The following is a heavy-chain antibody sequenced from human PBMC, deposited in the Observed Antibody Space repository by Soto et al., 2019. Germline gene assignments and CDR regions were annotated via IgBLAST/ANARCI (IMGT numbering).Heavy chain of an antibody. CDR2: ISSSSSYI. D-gene: IGHD6-13*01. V-gene: IGHV3-21*01. CDR3: ARDLGAAAGTSRAGYYYYGMDV. CDR1: GVTFSSYS. Sequence: GGSLRLACAASGVTFSSYSMNWVRQAPGKGLEWVSSISSSSSYIYYADSVKGRFTISRDNAKNSLYLQMNSLRAEDTAVYYCARDLGAAAGTSRAGYYYYGMDVWGQGTTVTVSS. J-gene: IGHJ6*02.